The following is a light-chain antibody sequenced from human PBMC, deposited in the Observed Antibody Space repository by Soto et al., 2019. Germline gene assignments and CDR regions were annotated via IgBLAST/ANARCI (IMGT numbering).Light chain of an antibody. V-gene: IGKV3-20*01. J-gene: IGKJ1*01. CDR2: GAS. CDR3: QHYDNSPWT. Sequence: EIVLTQSPGTLSLSPGERATLSCRASQSVRSGYLAWYQQKPGQAPRLLIYGASSRATGIPDRFSGSGSGTDFTLNISRLEPEDFAVYYCQHYDNSPWTFGQGTKVEIK. CDR1: QSVRSGY.